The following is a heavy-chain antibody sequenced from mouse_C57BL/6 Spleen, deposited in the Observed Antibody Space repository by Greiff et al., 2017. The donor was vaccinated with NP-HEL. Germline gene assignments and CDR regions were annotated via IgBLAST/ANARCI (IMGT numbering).Heavy chain of an antibody. CDR1: GFTFSDAW. V-gene: IGHV6-6*01. CDR2: IRNKANNPAT. J-gene: IGHJ2*02. D-gene: IGHD1-1*01. CDR3: AGRCAYGDY. Sequence: EVQRVESGGGLVQPGGSMKLSCAASGFTFSDAWMDWVRQSPEKGLEWVAEIRNKANNPATDYAESVKVRFTIPSDESNSSVYLQRNSLKAEDTGMYDCAGRCAYGDYWGQGTSVTVSS.